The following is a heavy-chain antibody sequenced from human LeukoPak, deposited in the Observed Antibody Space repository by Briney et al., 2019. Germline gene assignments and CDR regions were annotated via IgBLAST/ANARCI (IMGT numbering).Heavy chain of an antibody. CDR1: GFTFGSYA. CDR2: ISYDGSNK. D-gene: IGHD4-17*01. J-gene: IGHJ4*02. CDR3: ARDGPDYGDFDY. V-gene: IGHV3-30*04. Sequence: GRSLRLSCAASGFTFGSYAMHWVRQAPGTGLEWVAVISYDGSNKYYADSVKGRFTISRDNSKNTLYLQMNSLRPEDTAVYYCARDGPDYGDFDYWGQGTLVTVSS.